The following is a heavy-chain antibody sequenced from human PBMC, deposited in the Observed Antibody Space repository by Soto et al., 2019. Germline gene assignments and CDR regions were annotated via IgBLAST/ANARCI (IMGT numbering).Heavy chain of an antibody. CDR3: VKDHSYGSYYFDY. CDR1: GFTFSSYA. V-gene: IGHV3-64D*06. J-gene: IGHJ4*02. CDR2: ISSNGGST. D-gene: IGHD5-18*01. Sequence: EVQLVESGGGLVQPGGSLRLSCSASGFTFSSYAMHWVRQAPGKGLEYVSAISSNGGSTYYADSVKGRFTISRDNSKNTLYLQMSSLRADDTAVYYCVKDHSYGSYYFDYWGQGTLVTVSS.